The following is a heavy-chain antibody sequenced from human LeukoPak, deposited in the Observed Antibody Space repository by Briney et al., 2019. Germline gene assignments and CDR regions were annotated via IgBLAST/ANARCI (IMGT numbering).Heavy chain of an antibody. CDR2: ISYDGSNK. CDR1: GFTFSSYG. D-gene: IGHD3-22*01. CDR3: AKDFWAYGHDSSGFEYFQH. V-gene: IGHV3-30*18. Sequence: GGSLRLSCAASGFTFSSYGMHWVRQAPGKGLEWVAVISYDGSNKYCADSVKGRFTISRDNSKNTLYLQMNSLRAEDTAVYYCAKDFWAYGHDSSGFEYFQHWGQGTLVTVSS. J-gene: IGHJ1*01.